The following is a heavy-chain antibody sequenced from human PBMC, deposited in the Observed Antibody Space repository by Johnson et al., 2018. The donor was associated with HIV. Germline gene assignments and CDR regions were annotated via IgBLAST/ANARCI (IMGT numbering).Heavy chain of an antibody. CDR1: GFTFSSYA. CDR3: ARDWFMVQGADSFDI. D-gene: IGHD3-10*01. V-gene: IGHV3-30*04. Sequence: QVQLVESGGGVIQPGRSLRLSCAASGFTFSSYAMHWVRQAPGKGLEWVAVISYDGSNKYYADSVKGRFTISRDNSKNTLYLQMNSLRAEDTALYYCARDWFMVQGADSFDIWGQGTMVPVSS. CDR2: ISYDGSNK. J-gene: IGHJ3*02.